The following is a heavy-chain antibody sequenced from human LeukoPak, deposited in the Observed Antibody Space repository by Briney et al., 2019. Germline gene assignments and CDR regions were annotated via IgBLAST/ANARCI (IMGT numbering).Heavy chain of an antibody. Sequence: GESLKISFKGSGYSFTSYWISWVPQLPGKGLEWMGIIYPGDSDTRYRPSFPGQVTISADKSISTAYLQWSSLKASDTAMYYCAMRSGSYLSALDYWGQGTLVTVSS. CDR2: IYPGDSDT. D-gene: IGHD1-26*01. CDR1: GYSFTSYW. J-gene: IGHJ4*02. V-gene: IGHV5-51*01. CDR3: AMRSGSYLSALDY.